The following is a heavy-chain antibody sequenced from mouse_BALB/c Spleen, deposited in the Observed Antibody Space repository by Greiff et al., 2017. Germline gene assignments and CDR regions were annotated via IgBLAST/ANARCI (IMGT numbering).Heavy chain of an antibody. CDR3: ARLDGNYPFDY. CDR1: GYAFTNYL. Sequence: QVQLQQSGAELVRPGTSVKVSCKASGYAFTNYLIEWVKQRPGQGLEWIGVINPGSGGTNYNEKFKGKATLTADKSSSTAYMQLSSLTSDDSAVYFCARLDGNYPFDYWGQGTTLTVSS. CDR2: INPGSGGT. J-gene: IGHJ2*01. D-gene: IGHD2-1*01. V-gene: IGHV1-54*01.